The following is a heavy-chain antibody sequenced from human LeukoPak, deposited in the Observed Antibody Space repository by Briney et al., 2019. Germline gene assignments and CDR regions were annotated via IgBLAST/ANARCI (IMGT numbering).Heavy chain of an antibody. CDR2: IYYSGST. V-gene: IGHV4-59*01. CDR1: GGSISSYY. CDR3: AARDTYYYDSSGYYYFDY. D-gene: IGHD3-22*01. Sequence: SETLSLTCTVSGGSISSYYWSWIRQPPGKGLEWIGYIYYSGSTNYNPSLKSRVTISVDTSKNQFSLKLSSVTAADTAVYYCAARDTYYYDSSGYYYFDYWGQGTLVTVSS. J-gene: IGHJ4*02.